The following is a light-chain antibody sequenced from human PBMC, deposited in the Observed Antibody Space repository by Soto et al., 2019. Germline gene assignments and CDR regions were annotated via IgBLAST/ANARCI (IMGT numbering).Light chain of an antibody. CDR1: SSDVGNYNL. Sequence: QSALTQPASVSGSPGQSITISCTGTSSDVGNYNLVSWYQQYPGKAPKVIIYEVFKRPSGVSIRFSGSKSGNTASLTISGLQAEDEADYYCCSYADHSWVFGGGTKLTVL. J-gene: IGLJ3*02. CDR3: CSYADHSWV. V-gene: IGLV2-23*02. CDR2: EVF.